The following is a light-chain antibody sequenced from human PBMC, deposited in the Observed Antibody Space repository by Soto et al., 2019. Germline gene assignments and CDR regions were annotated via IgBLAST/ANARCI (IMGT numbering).Light chain of an antibody. CDR1: SSDVGDCNC. Sequence: QSVLTQPASVSGSPGQSITISCTGTSSDVGDCNCVSWYQQHPGKAPKLMIYDVSERPSGVPDRFSGSKSGNTASLTISGLQAEDEADYYCCSYAGTYTGVFGTGTKLTVL. J-gene: IGLJ1*01. V-gene: IGLV2-11*01. CDR3: CSYAGTYTGV. CDR2: DVS.